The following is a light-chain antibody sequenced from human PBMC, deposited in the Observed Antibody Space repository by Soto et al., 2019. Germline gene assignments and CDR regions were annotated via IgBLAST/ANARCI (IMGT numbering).Light chain of an antibody. J-gene: IGLJ7*01. V-gene: IGLV3-25*03. Sequence: SYELTQPPSVSVSPGQTARITCSGDALPKQYAYWYQQKPGQAPVLVIYKDSERPSGTPERFSGSSSGTTVTLIISGVEAEDEADYYCQSADSSGTYAVFGGGTQLTVL. CDR2: KDS. CDR3: QSADSSGTYAV. CDR1: ALPKQY.